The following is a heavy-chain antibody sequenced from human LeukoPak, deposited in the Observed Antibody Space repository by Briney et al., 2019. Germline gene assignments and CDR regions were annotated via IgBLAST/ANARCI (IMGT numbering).Heavy chain of an antibody. V-gene: IGHV3-30*02. D-gene: IGHD6-6*01. CDR2: IRYDGSNK. CDR3: AKGAVGYSSSYKVDY. J-gene: IGHJ4*02. CDR1: GFTFSSYG. Sequence: GGSLRLSCAASGFTFSSYGMHWVRQAPGKGLEWAAFIRYDGSNKYYADSVKGRFTISRDNSKNTLYLQMNSLRAEDTAVYYCAKGAVGYSSSYKVDYWGQGTLVTVSS.